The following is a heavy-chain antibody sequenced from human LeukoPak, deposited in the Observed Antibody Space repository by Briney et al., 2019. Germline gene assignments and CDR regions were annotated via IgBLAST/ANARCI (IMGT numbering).Heavy chain of an antibody. V-gene: IGHV3-23*01. CDR3: ATSFGPVIAAAGTGAD. D-gene: IGHD6-13*01. J-gene: IGHJ4*02. Sequence: PGGSLRLSCAASGFTVRRYAMNWVRQAPGKGLEWVSVISGSGSSTYYADFVKGQFTISRDNSKNTLYLQMNSLRAEDTAVYYCATSFGPVIAAAGTGADWGQGTLVTVSS. CDR2: ISGSGSST. CDR1: GFTVRRYA.